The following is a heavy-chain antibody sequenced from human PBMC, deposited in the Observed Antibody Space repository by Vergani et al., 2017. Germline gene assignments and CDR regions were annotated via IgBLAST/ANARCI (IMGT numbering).Heavy chain of an antibody. V-gene: IGHV4-4*02. J-gene: IGHJ4*02. Sequence: QVQLQESGPGLVTPSGTLSLTCAVSGGSISSSNWWSWVRQPPVKGLEWIGEIYHSGSTNYNPSLKSRVTISVDKSKNQFSLKLSSVSAADTAVYYCARESSGSGAYFDYWGQGTLVTGSS. D-gene: IGHD3-10*01. CDR1: GGSISSSNW. CDR2: IYHSGST. CDR3: ARESSGSGAYFDY.